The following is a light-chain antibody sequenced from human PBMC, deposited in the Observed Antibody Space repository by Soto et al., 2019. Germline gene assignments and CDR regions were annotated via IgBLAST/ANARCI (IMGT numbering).Light chain of an antibody. CDR2: DAS. CDR3: QQRRNWPPIT. CDR1: QSVSRF. J-gene: IGKJ5*01. Sequence: ETVLTQSPATLSLSPGERATLSCRASQSVSRFLAWYQQKPGQAPRLLIYDASNRATGIPARFSGSGSGTDFTLTISSLEPEDFAVYYCQQRRNWPPITFGQGTRLDIK. V-gene: IGKV3-11*01.